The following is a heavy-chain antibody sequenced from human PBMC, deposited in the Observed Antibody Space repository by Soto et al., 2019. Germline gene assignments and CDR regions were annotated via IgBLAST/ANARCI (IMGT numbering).Heavy chain of an antibody. Sequence: VSSEKVSCKASGYTFTKYGITWVRQAPGQGLEWMGWISAYNGDTNYAEMLQGRVTMTTDTSTSTAYMELRSLRSDDTAVYYCATEVQTATIFGPRLEVEYFQQWGQGTLVTVSS. CDR1: GYTFTKYG. CDR3: ATEVQTATIFGPRLEVEYFQQ. D-gene: IGHD3-3*01. V-gene: IGHV1-18*01. CDR2: ISAYNGDT. J-gene: IGHJ1*01.